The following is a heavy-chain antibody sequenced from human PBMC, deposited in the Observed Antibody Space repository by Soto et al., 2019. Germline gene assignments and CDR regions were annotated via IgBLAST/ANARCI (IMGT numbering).Heavy chain of an antibody. V-gene: IGHV1-3*01. Sequence: QVQLVQSGAEVKKPGASVKVSCKASGYTFTTYAMHWVRQTPGQRLEWMGWINAGNGNTKYSQKFQGRVTITRDTSASTAYMELSSLRSEDTAVYYCARVTSTGWRLMDVWGQGTTVTVSS. J-gene: IGHJ6*02. CDR2: INAGNGNT. CDR1: GYTFTTYA. D-gene: IGHD6-19*01. CDR3: ARVTSTGWRLMDV.